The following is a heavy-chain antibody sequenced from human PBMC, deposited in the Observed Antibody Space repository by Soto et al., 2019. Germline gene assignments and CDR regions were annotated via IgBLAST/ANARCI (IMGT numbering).Heavy chain of an antibody. CDR2: ISYDGSNK. CDR1: GVTFSSYG. J-gene: IGHJ1*01. V-gene: IGHV3-30*18. D-gene: IGHD3-22*01. Sequence: GGSLRLSCAASGVTFSSYGMHWVRQAPGKGLEWVAVISYDGSNKYYADSVKGRFTISRDNSKNTLYLQMNSLRAEDTAVYYCAKEPLRYYDSSGYPRYFQHWGQGT. CDR3: AKEPLRYYDSSGYPRYFQH.